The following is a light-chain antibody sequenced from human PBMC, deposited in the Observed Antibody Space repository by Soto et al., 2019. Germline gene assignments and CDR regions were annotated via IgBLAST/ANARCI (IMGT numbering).Light chain of an antibody. CDR3: QQSYRTPYT. CDR1: QSIDNY. J-gene: IGKJ2*01. V-gene: IGKV1-39*01. Sequence: DIQMTQSPSSLSASIGDRVTITCRASQSIDNYLNWYQQRQGKAPKFLIYAAFSLPSGVPSRFSGSGSGTDFTLTISSLQPEDFATYFCQQSYRTPYTFGQGTKLEIK. CDR2: AAF.